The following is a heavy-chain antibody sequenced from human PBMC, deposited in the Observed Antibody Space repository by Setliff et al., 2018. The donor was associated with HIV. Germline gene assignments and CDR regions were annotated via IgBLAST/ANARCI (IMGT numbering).Heavy chain of an antibody. Sequence: PSQTLSLTCAISGDSVSSNSAAWNWIRQSPSRGLEWLGRTYYRSKWYNDYAVSVKSRITINPDTSKNQFSLQLHSVTPEDTAVYYCARGTGIQLWLKGGDYYYYYMDVWGKGTTVTVSS. J-gene: IGHJ6*03. D-gene: IGHD5-18*01. CDR1: GDSVSSNSAA. CDR2: TYYRSKWYN. V-gene: IGHV6-1*01. CDR3: ARGTGIQLWLKGGDYYYYYMDV.